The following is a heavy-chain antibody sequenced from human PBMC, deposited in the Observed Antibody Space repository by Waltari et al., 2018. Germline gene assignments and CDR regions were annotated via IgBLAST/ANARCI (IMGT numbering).Heavy chain of an antibody. J-gene: IGHJ4*02. V-gene: IGHV3-53*01. D-gene: IGHD3-10*01. CDR3: ARDSKGPMVQGVTGD. Sequence: EVQLVESGGGLIQPGGSLRLSCAASGFTVSSNYMSWVRPAPGKGLEWVSVIYSGGSTYYADSVKGRFTISRDNSKNTLYLQMNSLRAEDTAVYYCARDSKGPMVQGVTGDWGQGTLVTVSS. CDR2: IYSGGST. CDR1: GFTVSSNY.